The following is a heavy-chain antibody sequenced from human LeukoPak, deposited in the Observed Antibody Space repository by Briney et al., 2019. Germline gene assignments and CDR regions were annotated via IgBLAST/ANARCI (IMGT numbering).Heavy chain of an antibody. J-gene: IGHJ6*03. CDR3: ARTKYGSGSYPGAKYYYYMDV. V-gene: IGHV4-59*01. CDR2: FYYSGST. CDR1: GGYISSYY. Sequence: SETLSLTCTVSGGYISSYYWSWIRQPPGKGLEWIGYFYYSGSTNYNPSLKGRVTISVDTSKNQFSLKLTSVTAADTAVYYCARTKYGSGSYPGAKYYYYMDVWGKGTTVTISS. D-gene: IGHD3-10*01.